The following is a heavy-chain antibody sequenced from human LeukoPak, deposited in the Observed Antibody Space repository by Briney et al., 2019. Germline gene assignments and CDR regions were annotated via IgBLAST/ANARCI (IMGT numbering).Heavy chain of an antibody. V-gene: IGHV1-2*02. Sequence: ASVKVSCKASGYTFTGYYMHWVRQAPGQGLEWMGWINPNSGGTNYAQKFQGRVTMTRDTSISTAYMELSRLRSEDTAVYYCARAAGYSSSWYDYYYYYMDVWGKGTTVTISS. D-gene: IGHD6-13*01. CDR2: INPNSGGT. CDR1: GYTFTGYY. J-gene: IGHJ6*03. CDR3: ARAAGYSSSWYDYYYYYMDV.